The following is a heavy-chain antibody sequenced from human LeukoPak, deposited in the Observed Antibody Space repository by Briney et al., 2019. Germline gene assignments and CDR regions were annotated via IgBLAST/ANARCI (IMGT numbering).Heavy chain of an antibody. CDR2: ISDNGDST. CDR3: GKENIRSHGYYFDY. J-gene: IGHJ4*02. V-gene: IGHV3-23*01. Sequence: QPGGSLRLSCAAAGFTFNNYAMGWVRQAPGKGLEWVSSISDNGDSTYYADSVKGRFTISRDNSKNTLYLQMNSLRAEDTAIFYCGKENIRSHGYYFDYWGQGTLVTVSS. D-gene: IGHD2/OR15-2a*01. CDR1: GFTFNNYA.